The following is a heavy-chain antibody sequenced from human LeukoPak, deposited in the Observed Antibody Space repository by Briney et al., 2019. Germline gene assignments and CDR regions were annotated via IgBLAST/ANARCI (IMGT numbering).Heavy chain of an antibody. CDR1: GFTFRTYW. Sequence: PGGSLRLSCAASGFTFRTYWMSWVRQAPGKGLECVASINQGGSETYYVESVKGRFTISRDNAMNSFFLQMNSLRAEDTAVYYCARLIGDRTIYDYCGQGTLVTVSS. CDR3: ARLIGDRTIYDY. CDR2: INQGGSET. J-gene: IGHJ4*02. D-gene: IGHD6-6*01. V-gene: IGHV3-7*01.